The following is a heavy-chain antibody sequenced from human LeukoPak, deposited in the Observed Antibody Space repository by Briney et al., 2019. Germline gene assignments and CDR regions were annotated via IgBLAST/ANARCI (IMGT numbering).Heavy chain of an antibody. D-gene: IGHD3-16*01. CDR1: GFTFSSYS. CDR3: ARDQAGRPLGY. V-gene: IGHV3-21*01. CDR2: ISSSSSYI. J-gene: IGHJ4*02. Sequence: PGGSLRLSCAASGFTFSSYSMNWVRQAPGKGLEWVSSISSSSSYIYYADSVKGRFTISRDNAKNSLYLQMHNLRAEDTAIYYCARDQAGRPLGYWGQGTLVTVFS.